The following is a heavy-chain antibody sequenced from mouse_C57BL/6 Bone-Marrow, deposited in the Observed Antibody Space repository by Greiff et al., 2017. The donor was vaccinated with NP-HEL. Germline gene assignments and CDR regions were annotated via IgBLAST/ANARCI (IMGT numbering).Heavy chain of an antibody. J-gene: IGHJ1*03. CDR2: IYPRDGST. Sequence: VQLVESDAELVKPGASVKISCKVSGYTFTDHTIHWMKQRPEQGLEWIGYIYPRDGSTKYNEKFKGKATLTADKSSSTAYMQLNSLTSEDSAVYFCARRGDGYYWYFDVWGTGTTVTVSS. CDR1: GYTFTDHT. V-gene: IGHV1-78*01. D-gene: IGHD2-3*01. CDR3: ARRGDGYYWYFDV.